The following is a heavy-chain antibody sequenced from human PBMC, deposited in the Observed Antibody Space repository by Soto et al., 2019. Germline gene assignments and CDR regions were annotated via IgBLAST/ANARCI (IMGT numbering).Heavy chain of an antibody. CDR3: AKDRRGSGSYLFDP. D-gene: IGHD3-10*01. V-gene: IGHV3-30*18. CDR2: ISFDGSIE. J-gene: IGHJ5*02. CDR1: GFTFGTYG. Sequence: GGSLRLSCAASGFTFGTYGIYWVRQAPGKGLEWVAGISFDGSIEYYGDSVKGRITVSRDNSKNTVDLQMISVRTEDTAVYYCAKDRRGSGSYLFDPWGQGTLVTVSS.